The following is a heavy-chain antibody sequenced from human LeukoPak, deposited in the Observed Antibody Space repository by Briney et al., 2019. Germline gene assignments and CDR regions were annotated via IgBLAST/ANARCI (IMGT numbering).Heavy chain of an antibody. CDR1: GGTFSSYA. D-gene: IGHD3-22*01. V-gene: IGHV1-69*13. Sequence: SVKVSCKASGGTFSSYAISWVRQAPGQGLEWMGGIIPIFGTANYAQKFQGRVTITADESTSTAYMELSRPRSDDTAVYYCARKFYYDSSGSPFIYWGQGTLVTVSS. CDR2: IIPIFGTA. CDR3: ARKFYYDSSGSPFIY. J-gene: IGHJ4*02.